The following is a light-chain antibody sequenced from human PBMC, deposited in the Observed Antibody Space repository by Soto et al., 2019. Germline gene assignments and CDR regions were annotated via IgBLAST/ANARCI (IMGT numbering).Light chain of an antibody. CDR2: GES. CDR3: QEYSNWPSFT. V-gene: IGKV3-15*01. CDR1: QSVSSN. Sequence: EIVMTQSPDTLSVSPGEGATLSCRASQSVSSNLAWYQQKPGQAPRLLIYGESTRATGIPDRFSGSGTGTDFTLTISSLESEDFAVYYCQEYSNWPSFTFDGGTRVETK. J-gene: IGKJ4*01.